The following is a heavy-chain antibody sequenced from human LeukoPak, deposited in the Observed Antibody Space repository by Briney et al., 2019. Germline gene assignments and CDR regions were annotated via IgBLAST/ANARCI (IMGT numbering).Heavy chain of an antibody. CDR2: AYYIGST. V-gene: IGHV4-59*08. J-gene: IGHJ4*02. D-gene: IGHD6-6*01. Sequence: PSETLSLTCSVSGGSVSSYYWSWIRQPPGKGLEWIGYAYYIGSTNYNPSLKSRVTMFEDKSKNQFSLRLYSVTVADTAVYYCARHFAYSSSSYFDYWGQGSLVTVSS. CDR1: GGSVSSYY. CDR3: ARHFAYSSSSYFDY.